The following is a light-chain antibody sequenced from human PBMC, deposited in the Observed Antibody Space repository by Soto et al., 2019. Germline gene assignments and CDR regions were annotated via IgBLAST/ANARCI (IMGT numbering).Light chain of an antibody. Sequence: DIQMTQSPSTLSASVGERLTIACRASQSVNTWLAWYQKKPGKPPKLLIYDASSLQSGVPSRFSGSGSGTEFTLTISSLQPDDFATYYCQQYNSDWKFGQGTKVDIK. CDR3: QQYNSDWK. V-gene: IGKV1-5*01. CDR1: QSVNTW. CDR2: DAS. J-gene: IGKJ1*01.